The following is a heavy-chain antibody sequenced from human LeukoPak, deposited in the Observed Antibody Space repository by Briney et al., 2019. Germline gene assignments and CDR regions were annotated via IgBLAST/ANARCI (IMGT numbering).Heavy chain of an antibody. CDR3: AKGGAATMRDGYNYYYYYMEV. CDR2: ISYDGGNK. V-gene: IGHV3-30*04. J-gene: IGHJ6*03. Sequence: GGSLRLSCAASGFTFSSYAMHWVRQAPGRGLEWVAVISYDGGNKYYADSVRGRFTISRDNSRNRLYLQMNSLRPEDTAVYYCAKGGAATMRDGYNYYYYYMEVWGRGTTVTVSS. D-gene: IGHD5-24*01. CDR1: GFTFSSYA.